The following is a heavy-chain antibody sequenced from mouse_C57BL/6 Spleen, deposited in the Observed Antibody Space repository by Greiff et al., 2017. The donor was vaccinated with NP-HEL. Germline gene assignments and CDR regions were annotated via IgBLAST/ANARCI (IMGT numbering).Heavy chain of an antibody. CDR1: GFTFSDFY. Sequence: EVNLVESGGGLVQSGRSLRLSCATSGFTFSDFYMEWVRQAPGKGLEWIAASRNKANDYTTEYSASVKGRFIVSRDTSQSILYLQMNALRAEDTAIYYCARDAGAHWYFDVWGTGTTVTVSS. V-gene: IGHV7-1*01. CDR2: SRNKANDYTT. J-gene: IGHJ1*03. CDR3: ARDAGAHWYFDV.